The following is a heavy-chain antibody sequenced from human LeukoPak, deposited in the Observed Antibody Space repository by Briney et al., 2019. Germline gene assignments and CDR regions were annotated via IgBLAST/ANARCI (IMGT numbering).Heavy chain of an antibody. CDR3: VGGYYDSSGYEP. CDR2: IYYSGST. CDR1: GGSISSSSYY. J-gene: IGHJ4*02. D-gene: IGHD3-22*01. Sequence: SETLSLTCTVSGGSISSSSYYWGWIRQPPGKGLEWIGSIYYSGSTYYNPSLKSRVTISVDTSKNQFSLKLSSVTAADTAVYYCVGGYYDSSGYEPWGQGTLVTVSS. V-gene: IGHV4-39*01.